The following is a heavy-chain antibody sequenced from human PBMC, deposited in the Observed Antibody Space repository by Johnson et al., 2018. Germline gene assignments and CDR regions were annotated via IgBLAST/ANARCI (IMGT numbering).Heavy chain of an antibody. D-gene: IGHD1-26*01. Sequence: QIQLVQAGAEVKKPGASVKVSCNASGGTFSSSATRWARQAPGQGVDWLGGIFPIFGTANVAQTFQGRVTITADESTSTAYKELGTLGSEDTAVYYWARGVGFGSPWEGGWGQGTTVTVSS. CDR3: ARGVGFGSPWEGG. J-gene: IGHJ6*02. CDR1: GGTFSSSA. CDR2: IFPIFGTA. V-gene: IGHV1-69*12.